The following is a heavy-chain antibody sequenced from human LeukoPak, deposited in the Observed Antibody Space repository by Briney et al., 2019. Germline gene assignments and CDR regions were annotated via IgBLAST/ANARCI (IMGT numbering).Heavy chain of an antibody. V-gene: IGHV1-18*01. CDR2: INTYNGDT. Sequence: ASVMVSCKAAGYNFTSYDICWVRQAPGQGLEWMGWINTYNGDTNYIQTFQGRVTVTTDTSTTTAYMELRSLRSDDTAVYYCARRGLDYWGQGTLVTVSS. CDR1: GYNFTSYD. J-gene: IGHJ4*02. D-gene: IGHD3-16*01. CDR3: ARRGLDY.